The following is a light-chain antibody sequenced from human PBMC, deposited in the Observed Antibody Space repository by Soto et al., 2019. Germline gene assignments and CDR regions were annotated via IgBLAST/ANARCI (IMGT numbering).Light chain of an antibody. CDR3: AVWDDSLNGLV. Sequence: QSVLTQPPSASGTPGQRVTISCSGSSSNIGSKTVNWYQYLPGTAPKLLTWPNNQRPPGVPDRFSGSKSGTSASLAISGLQSEDEADYYCAVWDDSLNGLVFGGGTKLTVL. J-gene: IGLJ2*01. CDR1: SSNIGSKT. V-gene: IGLV1-44*01. CDR2: PNN.